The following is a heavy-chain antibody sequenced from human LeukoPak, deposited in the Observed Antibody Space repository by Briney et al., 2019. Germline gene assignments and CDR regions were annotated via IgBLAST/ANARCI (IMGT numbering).Heavy chain of an antibody. Sequence: GGSLRLSCAASGFTFSSYWMHWVRHAPGKGLEWVTFIRYDGSIKYYADSVKGRFTISRDNAKNSLYLQMNSLRAEDTAVYYCARVSGYSYGNFLYYYMDVWGKGTTVTISS. V-gene: IGHV3-30*02. CDR1: GFTFSSYW. J-gene: IGHJ6*03. CDR2: IRYDGSIK. D-gene: IGHD5-18*01. CDR3: ARVSGYSYGNFLYYYMDV.